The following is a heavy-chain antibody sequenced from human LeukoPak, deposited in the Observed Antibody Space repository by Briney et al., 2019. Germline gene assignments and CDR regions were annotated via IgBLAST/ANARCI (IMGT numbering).Heavy chain of an antibody. V-gene: IGHV3-23*01. J-gene: IGHJ5*02. CDR1: EFTFSSYA. Sequence: GGSLRLSCAASEFTFSSYAMSWVRQAPGKGLEWVSSISHDGYRTYYADSVKGRFTISRDDSKNTLSLQMNSLRAEDTAVYYCAKGGTVTTFDWFDPWGQGTLVTVSS. D-gene: IGHD4-17*01. CDR3: AKGGTVTTFDWFDP. CDR2: ISHDGYRT.